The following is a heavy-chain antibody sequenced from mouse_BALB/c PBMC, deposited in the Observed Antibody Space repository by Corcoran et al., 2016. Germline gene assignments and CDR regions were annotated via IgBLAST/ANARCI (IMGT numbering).Heavy chain of an antibody. J-gene: IGHJ1*01. V-gene: IGHV14-3*02. CDR3: ANWDWYFDV. CDR1: SFNIKDNY. Sequence: EVQLQQSGAELVKPGASVKLSCTASSFNIKDNYMHWVKQRPEQGLEWIGRIDPANGNTKYDTKFQGKATITADTSSNTAYLQLSSLTSEDTAVYYCANWDWYFDVWGAGTTVTVSS. D-gene: IGHD4-1*01. CDR2: IDPANGNT.